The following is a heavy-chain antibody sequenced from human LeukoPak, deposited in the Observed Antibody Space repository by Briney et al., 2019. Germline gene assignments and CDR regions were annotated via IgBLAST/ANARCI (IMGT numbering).Heavy chain of an antibody. CDR1: VGTFSSYA. CDR2: IVPIFGTA. V-gene: IGHV1-69*05. CDR3: ESRPFNASTGYYHPDTY. D-gene: IGHD3-22*01. J-gene: IGHJ4*02. Sequence: GSSVKVSCKACVGTFSSYAISWVGQAPGQGLEWMGGIVPIFGTANYAQKFQGRVTITTDESTSTAYMELSSLRSEDTAVYYSESRPFNASTGYYHPDTYWGQGTLVTVSS.